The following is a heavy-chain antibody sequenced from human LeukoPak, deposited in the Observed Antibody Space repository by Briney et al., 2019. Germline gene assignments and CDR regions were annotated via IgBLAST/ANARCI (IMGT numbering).Heavy chain of an antibody. CDR2: ISGSGDST. CDR1: GFTFSNYA. V-gene: IGHV3-23*01. J-gene: IGHJ3*02. Sequence: PGGSLRLSCAASGFTFSNYAMNWVRQAPGKGLEWVSVISGSGDSTYYADSVKGRFTISRGNSKSTLYLQMNSLRVEDTAVYYCAKDRTGSGWFHAFDIWGQGTMVTVSS. D-gene: IGHD6-19*01. CDR3: AKDRTGSGWFHAFDI.